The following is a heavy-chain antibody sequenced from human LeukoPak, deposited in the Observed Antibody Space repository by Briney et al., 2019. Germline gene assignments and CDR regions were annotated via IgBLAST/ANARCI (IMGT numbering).Heavy chain of an antibody. CDR2: ISSSSSYI. J-gene: IGHJ4*02. Sequence: GGSLRLSCAASGFTFSSYSMNWVRQAPGKGLEWVSSISSSSSYIYYADSVKGRFTISRDNAKNSLYLQMNSLRAEDTAVYYCARDYSSYAKFDYWGQGTLVTVSS. CDR3: ARDYSSYAKFDY. V-gene: IGHV3-21*01. D-gene: IGHD5-12*01. CDR1: GFTFSSYS.